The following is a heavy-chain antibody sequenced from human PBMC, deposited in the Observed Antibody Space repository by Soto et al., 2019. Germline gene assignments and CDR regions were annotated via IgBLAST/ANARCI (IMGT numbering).Heavy chain of an antibody. V-gene: IGHV3-7*03. CDR1: GFRFSDYP. J-gene: IGHJ6*02. CDR2: INSRGTST. D-gene: IGHD1-1*01. CDR3: VRGTPTPCLDI. Sequence: GGSLRLSCVGSGFRFSDYPLNWVRQAPGEGLEWVANINSRGTSTNYVDSVRGRFSTSRDNTRNSFYLNMDSLRVGDTATYYCVRGTPTPCLDIWGRGTTVTVSS.